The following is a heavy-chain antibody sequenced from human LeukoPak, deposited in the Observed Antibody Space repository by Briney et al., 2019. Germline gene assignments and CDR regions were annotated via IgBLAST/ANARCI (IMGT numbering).Heavy chain of an antibody. CDR2: ISWNSGSI. J-gene: IGHJ4*02. CDR3: AKGDYYDSSGYRN. V-gene: IGHV3-9*01. CDR1: GFTFDDYA. D-gene: IGHD3-22*01. Sequence: GRSLRLSCAASGFTFDDYAMHWVRQAPGEGLEWVSGISWNSGSIGYADSVKGRFTISRDNAKNSLYLQMNSLRAEDTALYYCAKGDYYDSSGYRNWGQGTLVTVSS.